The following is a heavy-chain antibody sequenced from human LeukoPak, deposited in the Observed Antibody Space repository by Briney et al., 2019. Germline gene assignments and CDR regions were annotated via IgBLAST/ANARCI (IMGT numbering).Heavy chain of an antibody. CDR2: ISSSSSYI. Sequence: GGSLRLSCAASAFTSSSYSMNWVRQAPGKGPAWASSISSSSSYIYYAGSVKGRFTISRDNAKNSLYLQMNSLRAEDTAVYYCARDRGNDILTYPIDYWGQGTLVTVSS. CDR1: AFTSSSYS. D-gene: IGHD3-9*01. CDR3: ARDRGNDILTYPIDY. V-gene: IGHV3-21*01. J-gene: IGHJ4*02.